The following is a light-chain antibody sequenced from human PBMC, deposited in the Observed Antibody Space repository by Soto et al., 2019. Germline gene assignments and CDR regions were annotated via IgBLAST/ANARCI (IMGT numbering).Light chain of an antibody. V-gene: IGKV3-11*01. CDR1: QSVSSY. J-gene: IGKJ4*01. Sequence: EIVLTQSPATLSLSPGERATLSCRASQSVSSYLAWYQQKPGQAPRLLIYDASNRATGIPARFSGSGSGTDFTLTISSLEPEDFAVYYCQQLVHWPLTFGGGTKVEIK. CDR3: QQLVHWPLT. CDR2: DAS.